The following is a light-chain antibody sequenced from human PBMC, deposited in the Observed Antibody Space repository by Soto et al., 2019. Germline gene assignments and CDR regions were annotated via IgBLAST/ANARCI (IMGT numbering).Light chain of an antibody. CDR2: GHN. J-gene: IGLJ3*02. Sequence: QAVVTQPPSVSGAPGQRVTISCTGSYSNIGAGYEVHWYQQIPGTAPKLLISGHNNRPSGVPDRFFGSKSGTSASLTISGRQAEDEADYYCQSYDSSLSGSGVFGGGTQLTVL. V-gene: IGLV1-40*01. CDR3: QSYDSSLSGSGV. CDR1: YSNIGAGYE.